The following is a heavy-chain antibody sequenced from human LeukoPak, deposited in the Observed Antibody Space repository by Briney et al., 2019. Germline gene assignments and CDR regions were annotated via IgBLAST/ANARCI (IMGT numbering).Heavy chain of an antibody. CDR3: ARAGTNDYGDLAGWFNP. CDR2: IYYSGGT. CDR1: RGSITSSY. Sequence: SETLSLTCTVSRGSITSSYWSWIRQPPGKGLEWIGYIYYSGGTNYNPSLKSRVTISVDTSKNRFSLKLRFVTAADTAVYYCARAGTNDYGDLAGWFNPWGQGTLVIVSS. V-gene: IGHV4-59*01. J-gene: IGHJ5*02. D-gene: IGHD4-17*01.